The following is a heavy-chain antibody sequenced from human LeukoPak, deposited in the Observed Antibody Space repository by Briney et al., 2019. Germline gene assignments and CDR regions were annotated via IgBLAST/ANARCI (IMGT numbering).Heavy chain of an antibody. CDR2: IYPGDSDT. V-gene: IGHV5-51*01. D-gene: IGHD2-2*01. CDR3: ARTIGYCSSTSCYFTGLDP. J-gene: IGHJ5*02. Sequence: VESLKISCKGSGYSFTSYWIGWVRQMPGKGLEWMGIIYPGDSDTRYSPSFQGQVTISADKSISPAYLQWSSLKASDTAMYYCARTIGYCSSTSCYFTGLDPWGQGTLVTVSS. CDR1: GYSFTSYW.